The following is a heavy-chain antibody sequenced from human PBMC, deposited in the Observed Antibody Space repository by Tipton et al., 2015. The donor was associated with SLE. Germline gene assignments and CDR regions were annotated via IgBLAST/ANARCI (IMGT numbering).Heavy chain of an antibody. CDR1: GYSFGSYW. D-gene: IGHD1-1*01. J-gene: IGHJ4*02. CDR2: IHPGDSET. Sequence: QLVQSGAEVKKPGESLKISCKGSGYSFGSYWIAWVRQMPGKGLEWMGMIHPGDSETRYSPSFQGQVTISADKSISTAYLQWSSVMASDTAMYYCAVQGGVGQRQLDHFDYWGQGTLVTVSS. V-gene: IGHV5-51*01. CDR3: AVQGGVGQRQLDHFDY.